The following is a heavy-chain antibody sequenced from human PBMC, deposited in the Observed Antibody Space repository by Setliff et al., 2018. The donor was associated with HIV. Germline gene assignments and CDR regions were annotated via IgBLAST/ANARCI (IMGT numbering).Heavy chain of an antibody. Sequence: LRLSCAASGFTFSSCWMSWVRQAPGKGLEWVADIKQDGGKAYYVDPVKGRFTISRDNAKNSMDLQMNSLRAEDTAIYYCARKLRPGHGVDVWGQGTTVTVSS. J-gene: IGHJ6*02. CDR1: GFTFSSCW. V-gene: IGHV3-7*04. CDR3: ARKLRPGHGVDV. D-gene: IGHD3-10*01. CDR2: IKQDGGKA.